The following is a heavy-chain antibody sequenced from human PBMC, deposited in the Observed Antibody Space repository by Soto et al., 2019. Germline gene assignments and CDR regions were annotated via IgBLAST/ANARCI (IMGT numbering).Heavy chain of an antibody. Sequence: PGVSLRLSFAASGFTFSSYAMSWFRQAPGKGLEWVSAISGSGGSTYYADSVKGRFTISRDNSKNTLYLQMNSLRAEDTAVYYCAKDQYYDFWSRYMVDVWGKGTTVT. CDR2: ISGSGGST. D-gene: IGHD3-3*01. J-gene: IGHJ6*03. V-gene: IGHV3-23*01. CDR1: GFTFSSYA. CDR3: AKDQYYDFWSRYMVDV.